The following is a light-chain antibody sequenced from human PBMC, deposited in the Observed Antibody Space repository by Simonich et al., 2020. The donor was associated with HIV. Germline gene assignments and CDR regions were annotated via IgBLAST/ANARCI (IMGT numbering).Light chain of an antibody. V-gene: IGLV1-47*01. CDR3: YSYAPGRTL. J-gene: IGLJ2*01. CDR1: SSNIGSNY. CDR2: RNN. Sequence: QSVLTQPPSASGTPGQRVTISCSGSSSNIGSNYVYWYQPLPGTAPKLLIYRNNQRPSGVPDRFSGSKSGNTASLTISGLQTEDEATYYCYSYAPGRTLFGGGTKLTVL.